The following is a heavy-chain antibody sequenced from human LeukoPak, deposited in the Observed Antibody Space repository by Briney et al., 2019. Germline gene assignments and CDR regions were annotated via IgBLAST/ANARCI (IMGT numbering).Heavy chain of an antibody. Sequence: PETLSLTCTVSGGSISSYYWSWLRQPPGKGLEWIGYIYYSGSTNYNPSLKSRVTISVDTSKNQFSLKLSSVTAADTAVYYCARVNFVVVPAAKAKSYNWFDPWGQGTLVTVSS. V-gene: IGHV4-59*01. CDR1: GGSISSYY. D-gene: IGHD2-2*01. J-gene: IGHJ5*02. CDR2: IYYSGST. CDR3: ARVNFVVVPAAKAKSYNWFDP.